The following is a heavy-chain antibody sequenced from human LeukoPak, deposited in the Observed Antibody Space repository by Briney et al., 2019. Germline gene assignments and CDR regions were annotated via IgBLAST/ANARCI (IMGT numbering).Heavy chain of an antibody. Sequence: SETLSLTCTVSGYSISSGYYWGWIRPPPGKGLEWTGSIDHSGSTYYNPSLKSRITISVDTSKNQFSLKLSSVTAADTALYYCAKRKGVWGNYFDPWGQGILVTVSS. CDR2: IDHSGST. V-gene: IGHV4-38-2*02. J-gene: IGHJ5*02. D-gene: IGHD3-16*01. CDR3: AKRKGVWGNYFDP. CDR1: GYSISSGYY.